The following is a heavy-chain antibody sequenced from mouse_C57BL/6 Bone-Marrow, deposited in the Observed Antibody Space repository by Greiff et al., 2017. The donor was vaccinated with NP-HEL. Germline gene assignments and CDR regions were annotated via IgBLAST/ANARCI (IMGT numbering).Heavy chain of an antibody. Sequence: DVHLVESGGGLVKPGGSLKLSCAASGFTFSDYGMHWVRQAPEKGLEWVAYISSGSSTIYYADTVKGRFTISRDNAKNTLFLQMTSLRSEDTAIDYCARRGYSNYTYYYAMDYWGQGTSVTVSS. CDR3: ARRGYSNYTYYYAMDY. V-gene: IGHV5-17*01. D-gene: IGHD2-5*01. CDR2: ISSGSSTI. CDR1: GFTFSDYG. J-gene: IGHJ4*01.